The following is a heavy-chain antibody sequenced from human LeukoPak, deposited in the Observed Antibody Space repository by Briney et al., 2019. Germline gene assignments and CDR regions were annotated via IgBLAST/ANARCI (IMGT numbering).Heavy chain of an antibody. D-gene: IGHD6-25*01. CDR1: GFTFSSYG. V-gene: IGHV3-33*08. J-gene: IGHJ6*02. CDR2: IWYDGSNK. Sequence: SGGSLKLSCVVSGFTFSSYGVHWVRQAPGKGLEWVAVIWYDGSNKYYADSVKGRFTISRDNSKNTLYLQMNSLRAEDTAVYYCARDLPRRYYYYGMDVWGQGTRSPSP. CDR3: ARDLPRRYYYYGMDV.